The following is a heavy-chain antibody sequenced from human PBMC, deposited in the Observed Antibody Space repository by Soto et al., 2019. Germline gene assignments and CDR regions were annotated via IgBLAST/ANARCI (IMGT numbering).Heavy chain of an antibody. CDR1: GGSISSSNYY. CDR2: IYYSGNT. Sequence: QLQLQESGPGLMKPSETLSLTCTVSGGSISSSNYYWGWIRQPPGKGLEWIGSIYYSGNTYYHPSLESRVTMSVDTSKNQFSLKLSSVTAADTAVYYCARLGGYCSTTGCYGYYAMDVWGQGTTVTVSS. CDR3: ARLGGYCSTTGCYGYYAMDV. J-gene: IGHJ6*02. V-gene: IGHV4-39*01. D-gene: IGHD2-2*01.